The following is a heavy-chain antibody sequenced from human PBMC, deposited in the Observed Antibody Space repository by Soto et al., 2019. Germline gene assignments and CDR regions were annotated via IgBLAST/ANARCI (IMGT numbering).Heavy chain of an antibody. Sequence: ASVKVSCKASGYTFTSYAMHWVRQAPGQRLEWMGWINAGNGNTKYSQKFQGRVTITRDTSASTAYMELSSLRSEDTAVYYCARDGTWGVVPAATFDYWGQGTLVTVSS. CDR2: INAGNGNT. CDR1: GYTFTSYA. CDR3: ARDGTWGVVPAATFDY. D-gene: IGHD2-2*01. J-gene: IGHJ4*02. V-gene: IGHV1-3*01.